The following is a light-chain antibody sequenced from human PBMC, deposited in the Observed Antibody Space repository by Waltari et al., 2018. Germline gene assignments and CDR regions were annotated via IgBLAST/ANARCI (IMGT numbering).Light chain of an antibody. CDR2: QAS. V-gene: IGKV1-5*03. J-gene: IGKJ4*01. CDR3: HQYTTVSSLT. CDR1: QSIERW. Sequence: DIQMTQSPSTLSASVGYRVPITCRASQSIERWLAWYQQKPGKAPNLLIYQASTLESGVPSRFSGSGSGTEFTLTISSLQPDDFATYYCHQYTTVSSLTFGGGTKVEMK.